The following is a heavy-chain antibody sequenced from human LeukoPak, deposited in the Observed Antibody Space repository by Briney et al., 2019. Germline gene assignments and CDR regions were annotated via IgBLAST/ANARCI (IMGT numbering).Heavy chain of an antibody. CDR3: ARVGCSSPTCYNRGDNWFDP. D-gene: IGHD2-2*02. CDR2: IFHSGGT. CDR1: GYSISSGFQ. V-gene: IGHV4-38-2*02. Sequence: KPSETLSLTCTVSGYSISSGFQWGWLRQPPGQGLGWIGNIFHSGGTYYSPSLKSRVTISVDTSKNQFFLNLNSVTAADTAVYYCARVGCSSPTCYNRGDNWFDPWGQGTLVTVSS. J-gene: IGHJ5*02.